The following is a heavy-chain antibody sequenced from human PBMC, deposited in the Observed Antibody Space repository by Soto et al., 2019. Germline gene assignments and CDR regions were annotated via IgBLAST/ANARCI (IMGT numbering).Heavy chain of an antibody. D-gene: IGHD1-1*01. CDR3: AKPGGNWNDGAESAFDI. CDR2: ISYDGSNK. J-gene: IGHJ3*02. CDR1: GFTFSSYG. V-gene: IGHV3-30*18. Sequence: GGSLRLSCAASGFTFSSYGMHWVRQAPGKGLEWVAVISYDGSNKYYADSVKGRFTISRDNSKNTLYLQMNSLRAEDTAVYYCAKPGGNWNDGAESAFDIWGQGTMVTVSS.